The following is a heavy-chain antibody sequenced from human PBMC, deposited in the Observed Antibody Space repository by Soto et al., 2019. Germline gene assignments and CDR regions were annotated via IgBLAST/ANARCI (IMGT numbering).Heavy chain of an antibody. CDR1: GYTLTSYA. CDR3: ATCHYDILTGYYMFDY. V-gene: IGHV1-3*01. Sequence: ASVKVSCKASGYTLTSYAMRWVRQAPGQRLEWMGWINVDNGNTKYAQKFQGRVTMTEDTSTDTAYMELSSLRSEDTAVYYCATCHYDILTGYYMFDYWGQGTLVTVSS. D-gene: IGHD3-9*01. CDR2: INVDNGNT. J-gene: IGHJ4*02.